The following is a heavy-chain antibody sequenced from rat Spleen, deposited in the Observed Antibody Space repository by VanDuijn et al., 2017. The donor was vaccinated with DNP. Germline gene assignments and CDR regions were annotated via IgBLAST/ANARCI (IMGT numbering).Heavy chain of an antibody. CDR1: GYSIFSNY. J-gene: IGHJ2*01. D-gene: IGHD1-7*01. Sequence: EVQLQESGPGPVKPSQSLSLTCSVTGYSIFSNYWAWIRKFPGNKMEYIGHISYSGSTNYNPSLKSRISITSDTSKNHFFLHLNSVTTEDTATYYCARWTRYFDYWGQGVMVTVSS. CDR3: ARWTRYFDY. CDR2: ISYSGST. V-gene: IGHV3-1*01.